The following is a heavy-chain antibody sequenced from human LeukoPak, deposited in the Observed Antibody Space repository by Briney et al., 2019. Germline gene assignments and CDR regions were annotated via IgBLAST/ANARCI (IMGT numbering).Heavy chain of an antibody. CDR2: ISAYNGNT. Sequence: ASVKVSCKASGYTFTSYGISWVRQAPGQGLEWMGWISAYNGNTNYAQKLQGRVTMTTDTSTSTAYMELRSLRSDDTAVYYCARGYSSSRSAGYFQHWGQGTLVTVSS. J-gene: IGHJ1*01. V-gene: IGHV1-18*01. CDR3: ARGYSSSRSAGYFQH. D-gene: IGHD6-13*01. CDR1: GYTFTSYG.